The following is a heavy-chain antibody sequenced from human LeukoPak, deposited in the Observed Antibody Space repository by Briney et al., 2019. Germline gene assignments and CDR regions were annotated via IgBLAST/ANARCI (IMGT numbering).Heavy chain of an antibody. J-gene: IGHJ1*01. CDR2: ISGSGAYT. Sequence: GGSLRLSCAASGFSFSSYAISWFRQAPGKGLEWVSTISGSGAYTYYADSVKGRFTISRDNSKNTLYLQMNSLRAEDTAVYYCAKYFASGSYYKLPHWGQGTLVTVSS. CDR1: GFSFSSYA. CDR3: AKYFASGSYYKLPH. V-gene: IGHV3-23*01. D-gene: IGHD3-10*01.